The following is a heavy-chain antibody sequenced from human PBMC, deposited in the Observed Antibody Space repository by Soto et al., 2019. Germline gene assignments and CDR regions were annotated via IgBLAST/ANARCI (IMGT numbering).Heavy chain of an antibody. D-gene: IGHD3-9*01. J-gene: IGHJ5*02. V-gene: IGHV3-23*01. CDR3: ATQTAYYDILTGPYGWFAP. Sequence: GGSLRLSCAASGFTFSSYAMSWVRQAPGKGLEWVSAISGSGGSTYYADSVKGRFTISRDNSKNTLYLQMNSLRAEDTAVYYCATQTAYYDILTGPYGWFAPWGQGTLVTVSS. CDR1: GFTFSSYA. CDR2: ISGSGGST.